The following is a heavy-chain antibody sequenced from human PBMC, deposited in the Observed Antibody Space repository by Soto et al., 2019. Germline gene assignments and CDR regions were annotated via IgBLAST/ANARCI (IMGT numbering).Heavy chain of an antibody. CDR3: ARDPAGKIVDY. D-gene: IGHD3-22*01. Sequence: QVQLVQSGADVKKPGASVKVSCKASGYTFTSYGISWVRQAPGQGLEWMGWISGYNGNTKYAQKLQGRVTMTTDTTTSTAYKELRSLRSDDTAVYYCARDPAGKIVDYWGQGTLVTVSS. J-gene: IGHJ4*02. V-gene: IGHV1-18*01. CDR1: GYTFTSYG. CDR2: ISGYNGNT.